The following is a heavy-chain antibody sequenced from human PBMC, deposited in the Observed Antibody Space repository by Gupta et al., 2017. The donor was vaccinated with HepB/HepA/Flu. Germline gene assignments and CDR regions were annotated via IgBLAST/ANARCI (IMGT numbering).Heavy chain of an antibody. J-gene: IGHJ4*02. V-gene: IGHV3-7*01. D-gene: IGHD2-15*01. CDR1: GFTFSSYW. Sequence: EVQLVESGGGLVQPGGSLRLSCAASGFTFSSYWMSWVRQAPGKGLEWVANIKQDGSEKYYVDSVKGRFTISRDNAKNSLYLQMNSLRAEDTAVYYCARDNGAGYCSGGSCYFDYWGQGTLVTVSS. CDR3: ARDNGAGYCSGGSCYFDY. CDR2: IKQDGSEK.